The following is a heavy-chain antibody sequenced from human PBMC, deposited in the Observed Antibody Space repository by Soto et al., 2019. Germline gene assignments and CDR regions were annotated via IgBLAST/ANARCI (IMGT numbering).Heavy chain of an antibody. Sequence: SETLSLTCTVSGGSVSSGIYYWSWIRQPPGKGLEWIGYIYYSGSTNYNPSLKSRVTISVDTSKNQFSLKLSSVTAADTAVYYCASGGIMVRGVIDYWGQGTLVTVSS. V-gene: IGHV4-61*01. CDR3: ASGGIMVRGVIDY. CDR1: GGSVSSGIYY. D-gene: IGHD3-10*01. J-gene: IGHJ4*02. CDR2: IYYSGST.